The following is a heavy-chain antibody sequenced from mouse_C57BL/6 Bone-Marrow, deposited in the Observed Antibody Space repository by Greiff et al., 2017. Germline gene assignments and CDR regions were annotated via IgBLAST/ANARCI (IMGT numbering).Heavy chain of an antibody. Sequence: EVQLQQSGPELVKPGASVKIPCKASGYTFTDYNMDWVKQSHGKSLEWIGDINPNNGGTIYNQKFKGKATLTVDKSSSTAYMELRSLTSEDTAVYYGARGAAQATTWLAYWGQGTLVTVSA. D-gene: IGHD3-2*02. J-gene: IGHJ3*01. CDR2: INPNNGGT. CDR3: ARGAAQATTWLAY. CDR1: GYTFTDYN. V-gene: IGHV1-18*01.